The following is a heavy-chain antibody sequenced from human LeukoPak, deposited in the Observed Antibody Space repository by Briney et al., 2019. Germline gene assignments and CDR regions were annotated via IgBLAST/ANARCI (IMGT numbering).Heavy chain of an antibody. D-gene: IGHD3-10*01. Sequence: PSETLSLTCTVSGGSISSYCWSWIRQPAGKGLEWIGRIYTSGSTNYNPSLKSRVTMSVDTSKNQFSLKLSSVTAADTAVYYCARAGFGYYYGSGVNGYYYYMDVWGKGTTVTVSS. V-gene: IGHV4-4*07. CDR3: ARAGFGYYYGSGVNGYYYYMDV. J-gene: IGHJ6*03. CDR1: GGSISSYC. CDR2: IYTSGST.